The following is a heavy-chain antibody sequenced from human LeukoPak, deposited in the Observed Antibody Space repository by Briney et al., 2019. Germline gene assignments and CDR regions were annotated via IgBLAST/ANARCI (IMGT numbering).Heavy chain of an antibody. D-gene: IGHD4-17*01. Sequence: SETLSLTCTVSGGSISSYYWSWIRQPPGKGLEWIGSIYYSGSTYYNPSLKSRVTISVDTSKNQFSLKLSSVPAADTAVYYCARDEFRRDKVYGAFNWFDPWGQGTLVTASS. CDR2: IYYSGST. J-gene: IGHJ5*02. CDR3: ARDEFRRDKVYGAFNWFDP. V-gene: IGHV4-59*12. CDR1: GGSISSYY.